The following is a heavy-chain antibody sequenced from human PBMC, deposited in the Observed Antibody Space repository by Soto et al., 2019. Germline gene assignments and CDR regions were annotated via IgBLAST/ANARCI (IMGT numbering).Heavy chain of an antibody. V-gene: IGHV3-30*18. Sequence: QVQLVESGGGVVQPGRSLRLSCAASGFTFSSYGMHWVRQAPGKGLEWVAGISYDGSNKYYADSVKGRFTISRDNSKNTLYLQMNSLSAEDTAVYYCAQVQYCSGGSCPAGGAYYYGMDVWGQGTTVTVSS. CDR3: AQVQYCSGGSCPAGGAYYYGMDV. D-gene: IGHD2-15*01. J-gene: IGHJ6*02. CDR2: ISYDGSNK. CDR1: GFTFSSYG.